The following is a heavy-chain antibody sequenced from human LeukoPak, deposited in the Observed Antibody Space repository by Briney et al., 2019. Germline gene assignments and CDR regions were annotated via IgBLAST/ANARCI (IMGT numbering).Heavy chain of an antibody. CDR2: IKQDGSEK. CDR3: ARVQWELRGVGSYFEY. CDR1: GFTLSSYW. V-gene: IGHV3-7*01. J-gene: IGHJ4*02. D-gene: IGHD1-26*01. Sequence: PGGSLRLSCVVSGFTLSSYWMSWVRQAPGKGLEWVANIKQDGSEKYYVDYVKGRFTMSRDNAKNSLYLQMNSLSAEDTAVYYCARVQWELRGVGSYFEYWGQGALVTVSS.